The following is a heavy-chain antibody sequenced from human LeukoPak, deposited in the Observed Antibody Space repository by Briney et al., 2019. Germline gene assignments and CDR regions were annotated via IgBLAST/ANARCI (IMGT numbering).Heavy chain of an antibody. Sequence: SETLSLTCTVSGGSISSGSYYWSWIRQPAGKGLEWIGRIYTSGSTNYNPSLKSRVTISVDTSKNQFSLKLSSVTAADTAVYYCARESIVVVPAAIDPRRFGHWYFDLWGRGTLVTVSS. CDR1: GGSISSGSYY. V-gene: IGHV4-61*02. CDR3: ARESIVVVPAAIDPRRFGHWYFDL. CDR2: IYTSGST. J-gene: IGHJ2*01. D-gene: IGHD2-2*01.